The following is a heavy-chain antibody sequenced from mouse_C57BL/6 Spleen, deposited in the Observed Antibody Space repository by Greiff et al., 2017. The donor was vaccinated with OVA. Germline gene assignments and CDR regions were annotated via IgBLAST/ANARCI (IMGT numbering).Heavy chain of an antibody. J-gene: IGHJ3*01. CDR3: AHYGSSYGFAY. D-gene: IGHD1-1*01. V-gene: IGHV1-74*01. Sequence: QVQLKQPGAELVKPGASVKVSCKASGYTFTSYWMHWVKQRPGQGLEWIGRIHPSDSDTNYNQKFKGKATLTVDKSSSTAYMQLSSLTSEDSAVYYCAHYGSSYGFAYWGQGTLVTVSA. CDR2: IHPSDSDT. CDR1: GYTFTSYW.